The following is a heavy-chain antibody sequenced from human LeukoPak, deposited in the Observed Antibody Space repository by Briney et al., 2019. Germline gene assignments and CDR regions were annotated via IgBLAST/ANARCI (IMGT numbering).Heavy chain of an antibody. J-gene: IGHJ6*02. Sequence: GGSLRLSCAASGFTFSSYSMNWVRQAPGKGLEWVANIKQDGSEKYYVDSVKGRFTISRDNAKKSLYLQMNSLRAEDTAVYYCARVSRSQLLDAYYYGMDVWGQGTTVTVSS. V-gene: IGHV3-7*05. CDR3: ARVSRSQLLDAYYYGMDV. D-gene: IGHD2-2*01. CDR2: IKQDGSEK. CDR1: GFTFSSYS.